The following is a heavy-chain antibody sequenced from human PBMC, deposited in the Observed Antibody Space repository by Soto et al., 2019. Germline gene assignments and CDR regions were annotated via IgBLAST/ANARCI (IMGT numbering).Heavy chain of an antibody. CDR2: IIPIFGTA. D-gene: IGHD3-22*01. CDR1: GGTFSSYA. CDR3: ARGPHSSGYYYWFDP. J-gene: IGHJ5*02. Sequence: SVKVSFKASGGTFSSYAISWVRQAPGQGLEWMGGIIPIFGTANYAQKFQGRVTINADESTNTAYMELSSLRSEDTAVYYCARGPHSSGYYYWFDPWGQGTLVTVSS. V-gene: IGHV1-69*13.